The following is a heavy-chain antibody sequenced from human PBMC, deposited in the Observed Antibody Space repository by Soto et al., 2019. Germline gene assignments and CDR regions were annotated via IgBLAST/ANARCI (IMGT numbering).Heavy chain of an antibody. CDR1: GYSFTTYY. D-gene: IGHD3-10*01. CDR2: IDPRDSYT. Sequence: GESLKISCKSSGYSFTTYYITWVRQMPGKGQGWMGKIDPRDSYTNYSPSFQGQVTISADKSISTAYLQWSSLKASDTAMYYCAGGGVRGVITRTRDYYGMDVWGQGTTVTVSS. V-gene: IGHV5-10-1*04. CDR3: AGGGVRGVITRTRDYYGMDV. J-gene: IGHJ6*02.